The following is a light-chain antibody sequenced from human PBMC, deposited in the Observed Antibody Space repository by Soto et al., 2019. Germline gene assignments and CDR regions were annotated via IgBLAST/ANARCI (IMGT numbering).Light chain of an antibody. CDR3: QHHNSYSQT. Sequence: DIQLTQSPPTLSASVGDRVTITCRASQSIRYYLAWYQQMPGKAPKLLIYGVSSLQSGVPSRFSGSGSGTEITLTLSSLQPDDFATYFCQHHNSYSQTFGQGTKVEIK. CDR2: GVS. CDR1: QSIRYY. V-gene: IGKV1-5*01. J-gene: IGKJ1*01.